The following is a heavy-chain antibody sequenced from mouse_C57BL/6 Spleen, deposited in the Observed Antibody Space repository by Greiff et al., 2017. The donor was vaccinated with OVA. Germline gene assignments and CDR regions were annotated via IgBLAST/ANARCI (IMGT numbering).Heavy chain of an antibody. CDR3: ARGVPYAMDY. Sequence: VKLQESGAELVKPGASVKISCKASGYAFSSYWMNWVKQRPGKGLEWIGQIYPGDGDTNYNGKFKGKATLTADKSSSTAYMQLSSLTSEDSAVYFCARGVPYAMDYWGQGTSVTVSS. CDR1: GYAFSSYW. CDR2: IYPGDGDT. V-gene: IGHV1-80*01. J-gene: IGHJ4*01.